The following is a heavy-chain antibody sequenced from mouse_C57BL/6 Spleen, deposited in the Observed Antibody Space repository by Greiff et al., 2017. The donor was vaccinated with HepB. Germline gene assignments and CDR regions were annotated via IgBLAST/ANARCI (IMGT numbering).Heavy chain of an antibody. V-gene: IGHV1-82*01. Sequence: QVQLQQSGPELVKPGASVKISCKASGYAFSSSWMNWVKQRPGKGLEWIGRIYPGDGDTNYNGKFKGKATLTADKSSSTAYMQLSSLTSEDSAVYFCARRGYYYCSSYRGNAMDYWGQGTSVTVSS. D-gene: IGHD1-1*01. J-gene: IGHJ4*01. CDR2: IYPGDGDT. CDR1: GYAFSSSW. CDR3: ARRGYYYCSSYRGNAMDY.